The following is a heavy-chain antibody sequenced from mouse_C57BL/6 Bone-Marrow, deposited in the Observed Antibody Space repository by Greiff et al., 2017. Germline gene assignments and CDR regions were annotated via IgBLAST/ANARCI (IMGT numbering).Heavy chain of an antibody. CDR3: TTIYYYGSSPLDY. V-gene: IGHV14-4*01. J-gene: IGHJ2*01. D-gene: IGHD1-1*01. CDR2: IDPENGDT. CDR1: GFNIKDDY. Sequence: EVQLQESGAELVRPGASVKLSCTASGFNIKDDYMHWVKQRPEQGLEWIGCIDPENGDTEYASKFQGKATITADTSSNTAYLQLSSLTSEDTAVYYCTTIYYYGSSPLDYWGQGTTLTVSS.